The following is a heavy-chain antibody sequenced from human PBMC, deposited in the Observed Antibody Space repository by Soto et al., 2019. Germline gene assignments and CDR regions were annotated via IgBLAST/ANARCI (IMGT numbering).Heavy chain of an antibody. CDR3: ARAYQLRSIEY. Sequence: QVQLVESGGGVVQPGRSLRLSCAASGFTFSSYAMHWVRQAPGKGLEWGAVISYDGSNKYYADSVKGRFTISRDNSKNTLYLQMNSVRAEDRAVYYCARAYQLRSIEYWGQGTLVTVSS. D-gene: IGHD6-6*01. CDR2: ISYDGSNK. J-gene: IGHJ4*02. CDR1: GFTFSSYA. V-gene: IGHV3-30-3*01.